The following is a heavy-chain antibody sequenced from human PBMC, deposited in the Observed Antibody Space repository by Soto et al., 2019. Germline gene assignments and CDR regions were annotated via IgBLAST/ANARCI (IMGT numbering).Heavy chain of an antibody. Sequence: VQLVQSGSEVKKPGSSVKVSCKASGDTSTTYVVSWVRQAPGNGLEWMGGINPMSRTAKYAEKYSGRVTITADEATKTVYLDLTTLRFEDTAGYFCVRGTYCGASCYFAREYWGQGTLVAVSS. V-gene: IGHV1-69*01. CDR1: GDTSTTYV. J-gene: IGHJ4*02. CDR2: INPMSRTA. CDR3: VRGTYCGASCYFAREY. D-gene: IGHD2-21*01.